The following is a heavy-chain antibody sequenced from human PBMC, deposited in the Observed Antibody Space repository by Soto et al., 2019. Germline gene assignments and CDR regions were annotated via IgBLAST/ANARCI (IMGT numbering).Heavy chain of an antibody. V-gene: IGHV3-23*01. CDR2: ISGSGGST. J-gene: IGHJ6*02. CDR1: GFTFSSYA. CDR3: AKDWSPWVNYYYGMDV. Sequence: QPGGSLRLSCAASGFTFSSYAMSWVRQAPGKGLEWVSAISGSGGSTYYADSVKGRFTISRDNSKNTLYLQMNSLRAEDTAVYYCAKDWSPWVNYYYGMDVWGQGTTVTVSS. D-gene: IGHD6-13*01.